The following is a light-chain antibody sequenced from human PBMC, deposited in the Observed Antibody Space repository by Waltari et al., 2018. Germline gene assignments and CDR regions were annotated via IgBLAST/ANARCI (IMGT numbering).Light chain of an antibody. J-gene: IGLJ2*01. CDR2: RNN. V-gene: IGLV1-47*01. CDR3: AAWDDSLSGVV. Sequence: QSVLTQPPSASGTPGQRVTISCSGSSSNIGSNYVYWYQQLPGPAPKLLIHRNNQRPSGVPDRFSGSKSGTSASLAISGLRSEDEADYYCAAWDDSLSGVVFGGGTKLTVL. CDR1: SSNIGSNY.